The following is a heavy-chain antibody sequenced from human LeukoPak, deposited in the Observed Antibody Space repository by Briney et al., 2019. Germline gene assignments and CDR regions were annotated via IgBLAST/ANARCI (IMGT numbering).Heavy chain of an antibody. V-gene: IGHV6-1*01. CDR1: GDSVSSNNAA. CDR3: VRGSALDI. Sequence: SQTLSLTCAISGDSVSSNNAAWNWIRQSPSRCLEWLGRTYYRSRWFTDYALSVKSRITINPDTSRNQFSLQLNSVSPEDTAVYYCVRGSALDIWGQGTMVTVSS. J-gene: IGHJ3*02. CDR2: TYYRSRWFT.